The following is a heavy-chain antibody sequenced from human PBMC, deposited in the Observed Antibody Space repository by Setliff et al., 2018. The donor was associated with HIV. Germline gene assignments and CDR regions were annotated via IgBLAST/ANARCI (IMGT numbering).Heavy chain of an antibody. CDR1: GGSISSYY. Sequence: KTSETLSLTCTVSGGSISSYYWSWIRQPAGKGLEWIGRIYASGRTNYNPSLKSRVTLSVDTSKDQFSLKVTSVTAAGTAVYYCAREIQFSATTYYYYYMDDWGRGTTVTVSS. D-gene: IGHD5-18*01. V-gene: IGHV4-4*07. CDR3: AREIQFSATTYYYYYMDD. CDR2: IYASGRT. J-gene: IGHJ6*03.